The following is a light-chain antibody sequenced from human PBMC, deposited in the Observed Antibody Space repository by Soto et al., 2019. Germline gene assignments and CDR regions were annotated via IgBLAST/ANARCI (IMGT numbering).Light chain of an antibody. CDR1: QDVYSN. V-gene: IGKV3D-15*01. Sequence: EIVMTQSPATLSVSPGVRATLSCRASQDVYSNLAWYQQKPGQAPRLLIFGASTRATGIPARFSGSGSGTEFTLAISSLQSEDFAVYYCQQYNNWPPLTFGGGTKVEIK. CDR3: QQYNNWPPLT. J-gene: IGKJ4*01. CDR2: GAS.